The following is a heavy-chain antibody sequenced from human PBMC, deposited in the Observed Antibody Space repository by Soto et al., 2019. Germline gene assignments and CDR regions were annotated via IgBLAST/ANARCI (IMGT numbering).Heavy chain of an antibody. Sequence: EVQRLESGGGLVQPGGSLRLSCAVSGFIFSSYAMSWFRQAPGKGLEWVSGICGSGGSSHYSDSVKGRFTISRDNSKNTLYLQMHSLRAEDTAVSYCAQALNPQSLTMLVVIAQNWFDPWGQGTMITVSS. CDR2: ICGSGGSS. D-gene: IGHD3-22*01. J-gene: IGHJ5*02. CDR3: AQALNPQSLTMLVVIAQNWFDP. CDR1: GFIFSSYA. V-gene: IGHV3-23*01.